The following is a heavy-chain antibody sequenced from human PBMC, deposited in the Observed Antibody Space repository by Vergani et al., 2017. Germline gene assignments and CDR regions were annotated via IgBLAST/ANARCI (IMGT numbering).Heavy chain of an antibody. V-gene: IGHV2-26*01. Sequence: QVTLKESGPVLVKPTETLTLTCPVSGFSLSNARMRVSWIRQPPRKALEWLAHIFSNDEKSYSTSLKSRLTISKDTSKSQVVLTMTNMDPVDTATYYCARIQWSRDGYNFDYWGQGTLVTVSS. D-gene: IGHD5-24*01. CDR2: IFSNDEK. CDR1: GFSLSNARMR. J-gene: IGHJ4*02. CDR3: ARIQWSRDGYNFDY.